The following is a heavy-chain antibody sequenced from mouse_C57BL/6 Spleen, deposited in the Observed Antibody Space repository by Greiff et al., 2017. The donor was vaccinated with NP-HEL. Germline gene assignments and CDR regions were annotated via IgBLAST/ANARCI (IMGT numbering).Heavy chain of an antibody. CDR2: IYPGSGNT. V-gene: IGHV1-66*01. Sequence: VQLQQSGPELVKPGASVKISCKASGYSFTSYYIHWVKQRPGQGLEWIGWIYPGSGNTKYNEKFKGKATLTADTSSSTAYMQLSSLTSEDSAVYYCARSGYGYYFDYWGQGTTLTVSS. CDR1: GYSFTSYY. J-gene: IGHJ2*01. D-gene: IGHD2-2*01. CDR3: ARSGYGYYFDY.